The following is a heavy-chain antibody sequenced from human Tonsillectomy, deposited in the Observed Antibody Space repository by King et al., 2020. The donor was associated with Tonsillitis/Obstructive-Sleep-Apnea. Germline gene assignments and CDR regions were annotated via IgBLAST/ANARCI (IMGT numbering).Heavy chain of an antibody. Sequence: QLVQSGAEVKKPGASVKVSCKASGYTFTDYYMHWVRQAPGQGLEWMGWINPNSGGTDSAQKFRGRVTMTRDTSISTAYMELSSLTSDDTGVYYCARGSRGYSYGSVDYWGQGTLVTVSS. CDR2: INPNSGGT. D-gene: IGHD5-18*01. J-gene: IGHJ4*02. V-gene: IGHV1-2*02. CDR1: GYTFTDYY. CDR3: ARGSRGYSYGSVDY.